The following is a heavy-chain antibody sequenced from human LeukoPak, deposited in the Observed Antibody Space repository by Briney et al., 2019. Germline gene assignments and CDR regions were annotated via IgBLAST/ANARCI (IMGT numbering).Heavy chain of an antibody. CDR3: TTYDSSAYLYFQH. J-gene: IGHJ1*01. Sequence: PGGSLRLSCAASGFTFSGSAMHWVRQASGEGLEWVGRIRSKANSHATAYAASVKGRFTISRDDSKNTAYLQMNSLKTEDTAVYYCTTYDSSAYLYFQHWGQGTLVTVSS. CDR2: IRSKANSHAT. D-gene: IGHD3-22*01. V-gene: IGHV3-73*01. CDR1: GFTFSGSA.